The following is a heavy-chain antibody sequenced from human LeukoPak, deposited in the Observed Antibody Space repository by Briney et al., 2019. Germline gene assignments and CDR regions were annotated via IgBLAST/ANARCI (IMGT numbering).Heavy chain of an antibody. CDR3: ARGTAISPFTFDY. CDR1: GFAVSSNY. V-gene: IGHV3-53*01. CDR2: IYSGGST. J-gene: IGHJ4*02. D-gene: IGHD3-3*01. Sequence: GGPLRLSCAASGFAVSSNYMSWVRQAPGKGLEWVSVIYSGGSTYYADSVKGRFTISRDNSKNTLYLQMNSLRAEDTAVYYCARGTAISPFTFDYWGQGTLVTVSS.